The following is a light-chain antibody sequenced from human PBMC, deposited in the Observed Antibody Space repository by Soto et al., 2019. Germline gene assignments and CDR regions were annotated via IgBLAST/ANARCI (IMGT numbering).Light chain of an antibody. J-gene: IGLJ2*01. Sequence: SYELTQPPSVSVAPGQTARITCGGDNIGSKSVNWYQERPGQAPVLVVYDDSDRPSRIPDRFSGSNSGNTATLTISRVEAGDEADYYCQVWDRSSDHVVFGGGTQLTVL. CDR1: NIGSKS. CDR3: QVWDRSSDHVV. V-gene: IGLV3-21*02. CDR2: DDS.